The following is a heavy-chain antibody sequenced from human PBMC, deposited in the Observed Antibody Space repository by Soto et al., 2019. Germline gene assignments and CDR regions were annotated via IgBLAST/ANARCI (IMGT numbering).Heavy chain of an antibody. J-gene: IGHJ6*02. D-gene: IGHD2-2*01. Sequence: ASVKVSCKASGYTFTSYGISWVRQAPGQGLEWMGWISAYNGNTNYAQKLQGRVTMTTDTSTSTAYMELRSLRSDDTAVYYCASGRVSGYCSSTSCYTLDCYYRYGLDVRGQGTTVIVSS. CDR2: ISAYNGNT. CDR3: ASGRVSGYCSSTSCYTLDCYYRYGLDV. V-gene: IGHV1-18*04. CDR1: GYTFTSYG.